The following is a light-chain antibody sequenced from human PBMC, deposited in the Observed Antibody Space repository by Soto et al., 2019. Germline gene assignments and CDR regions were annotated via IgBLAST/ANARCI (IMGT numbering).Light chain of an antibody. J-gene: IGKJ3*01. CDR1: QNITTF. CDR2: SAS. Sequence: DIQLTQSPSSLSASVGDGVTLTCRASQNITTFLNWYQQKPGKAPKLLIYSASTLQNGVPSRFRGSGSGTEFTLAISNLQPEDFAVYFCQHNSSDPVSFGPGTKLGIK. V-gene: IGKV1-39*01. CDR3: QHNSSDPVS.